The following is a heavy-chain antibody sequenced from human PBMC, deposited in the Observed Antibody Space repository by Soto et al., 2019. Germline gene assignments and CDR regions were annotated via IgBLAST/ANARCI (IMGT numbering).Heavy chain of an antibody. CDR1: GFSLSTPGLG. Sequence: QITLKESGPTLVKPTQTLTLTCTFSGFSLSTPGLGVGWIRQPPGKALEWLALIYWDDDKRYSPSLKSRVTITKDTSKDQVVLTVINMEPVDTAKYYCEQRSILNTGLDYWGQGTMVTVSA. CDR2: IYWDDDK. V-gene: IGHV2-5*02. D-gene: IGHD2-8*02. CDR3: EQRSILNTGLDY. J-gene: IGHJ4*02.